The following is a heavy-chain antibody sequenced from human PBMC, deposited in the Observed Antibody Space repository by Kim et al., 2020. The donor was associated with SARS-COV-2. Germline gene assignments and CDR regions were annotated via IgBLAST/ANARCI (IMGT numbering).Heavy chain of an antibody. J-gene: IGHJ4*02. CDR3: ARRMALSAMDY. Sequence: YADSVKGRFTGSRDDGKNSVFLQMNSLRDEDTALYYCARRMALSAMDYWGQGTLVTVSS. D-gene: IGHD2-8*01. V-gene: IGHV3-48*02.